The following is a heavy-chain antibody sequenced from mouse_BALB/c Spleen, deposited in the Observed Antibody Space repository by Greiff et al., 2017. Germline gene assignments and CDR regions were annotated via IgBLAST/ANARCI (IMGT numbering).Heavy chain of an antibody. J-gene: IGHJ2*01. D-gene: IGHD1-1*01. Sequence: DVMLVESGGGLVQPGGSLKLSCAASGFTFSSYGMSWVRQTPDKRLELVATINSNGGSTYYLDSVKGRFTISRDNAKNTLYLQMSSLKSEDTAMYYCARDPGYYGSTNYFDYWGQGTTLTVSS. CDR3: ARDPGYYGSTNYFDY. CDR2: INSNGGST. V-gene: IGHV5-6-3*01. CDR1: GFTFSSYG.